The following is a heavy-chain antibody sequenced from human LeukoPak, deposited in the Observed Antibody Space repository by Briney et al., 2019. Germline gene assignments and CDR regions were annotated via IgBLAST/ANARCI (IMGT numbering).Heavy chain of an antibody. CDR2: ISSSSSYI. CDR1: GFTFSSYS. D-gene: IGHD3-22*01. CDR3: ARDGTAWVYYYDSSGYHPFDY. J-gene: IGHJ4*02. V-gene: IGHV3-21*01. Sequence: SGGSLRLSCAASGFTFSSYSMNWVRQAPGEGLEWVSSISSSSSYIYYADSVKGRFIISRDNAKNSLYLQMNSLRAEDTSVYYCARDGTAWVYYYDSSGYHPFDYWGQGTLVTVSS.